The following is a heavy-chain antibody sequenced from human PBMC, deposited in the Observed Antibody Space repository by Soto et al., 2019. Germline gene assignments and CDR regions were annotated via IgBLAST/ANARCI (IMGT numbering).Heavy chain of an antibody. Sequence: GASVKVSCKASGNTVPNYAIHWVRQAPGQRLEWMGWINGGNGNTYYSEHFQGRVTFTRDTSAGTVYTLYLKMNSLRAEDTAVYYCTKQSPYSNSWYGVDYWGQGTLVTVSS. V-gene: IGHV1-3*01. CDR3: TKQSPYSNSWYGVDY. CDR1: GNTVPNYA. J-gene: IGHJ4*02. D-gene: IGHD6-13*01. CDR2: INGGNGNT.